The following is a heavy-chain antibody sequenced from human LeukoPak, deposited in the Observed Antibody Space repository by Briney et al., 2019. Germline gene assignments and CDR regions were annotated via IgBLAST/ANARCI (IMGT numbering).Heavy chain of an antibody. D-gene: IGHD4-23*01. J-gene: IGHJ4*02. CDR2: IYPGDSDT. CDR3: ARECGGNSELYYLVP. V-gene: IGHV5-51*01. CDR1: GYSFSSRW. Sequence: GESLKISCKGSGYSFSSRWIGWVRQMPGKGLEWMGIIYPGDSDTKYSPSFQGQVTISADKSISTAYLQWSSLKAWDPPWYYCARECGGNSELYYLVPGGGETLVPVS.